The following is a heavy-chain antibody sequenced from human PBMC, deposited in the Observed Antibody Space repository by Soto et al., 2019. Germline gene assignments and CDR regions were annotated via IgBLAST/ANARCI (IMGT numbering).Heavy chain of an antibody. J-gene: IGHJ6*02. V-gene: IGHV1-18*01. Sequence: QVQLVQSGAEVMTPGASVKVSCKASGYTFSNFGLSWVRQAPGQGLEWMGRISGYNGNTNSAVRFQGRVTMTTDTFSSTAYMEASSLTSDNAAFYYCARDKGYCFGWSSPPVMDVCGQVTTVTLAS. D-gene: IGHD5-18*01. CDR1: GYTFSNFG. CDR2: ISGYNGNT. CDR3: ARDKGYCFGWSSPPVMDV.